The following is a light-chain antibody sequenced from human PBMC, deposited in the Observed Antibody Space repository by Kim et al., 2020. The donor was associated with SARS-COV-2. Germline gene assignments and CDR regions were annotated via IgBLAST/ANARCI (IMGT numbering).Light chain of an antibody. CDR1: SGSVSTNSY. Sequence: QTVVTQEPSFSVSPGGTVTLTCGLSSGSVSTNSYSSWHQQTPGRAPRTLIYTTNTRSSGVPDRFSGSILGNKAALTITGAQADDEGDYYCMLYLGGGISVFGGGTQMTDL. CDR2: TTN. V-gene: IGLV8-61*01. J-gene: IGLJ3*02. CDR3: MLYLGGGISV.